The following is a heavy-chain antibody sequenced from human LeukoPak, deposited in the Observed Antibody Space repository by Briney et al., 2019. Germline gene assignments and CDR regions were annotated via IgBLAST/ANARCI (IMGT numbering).Heavy chain of an antibody. D-gene: IGHD2-21*02. CDR1: GGSISSYY. CDR2: IYYSGST. V-gene: IGHV4-59*01. Sequence: KPSETLSLTGTVSGGSISSYYWSWIRQPPGKGLEWIGYIYYSGSTNYNPSLKSRVTISVDTSKNQFSLKLSSVTAADTAVYYCARSTCGGDCYLGYWGQGTLVTVSS. J-gene: IGHJ4*02. CDR3: ARSTCGGDCYLGY.